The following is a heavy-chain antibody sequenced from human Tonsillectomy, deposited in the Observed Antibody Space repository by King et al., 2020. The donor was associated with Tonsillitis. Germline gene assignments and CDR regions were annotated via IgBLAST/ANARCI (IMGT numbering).Heavy chain of an antibody. CDR1: GYTFTSYD. V-gene: IGHV1-8*01. D-gene: IGHD2-15*01. Sequence: QLVQSGAEVKKPGASVKVSCKASGYTFTSYDINWVRQATGQGLEWMGWMNPNSGNTGYAQKFQDRVNMTRNTSIRTAYMGLSSLRSEDTAVYYCARSGMRGYCSGGSCYSADYYYYYGIDVWGQGTTVTVSS. CDR2: MNPNSGNT. CDR3: ARSGMRGYCSGGSCYSADYYYYYGIDV. J-gene: IGHJ6*02.